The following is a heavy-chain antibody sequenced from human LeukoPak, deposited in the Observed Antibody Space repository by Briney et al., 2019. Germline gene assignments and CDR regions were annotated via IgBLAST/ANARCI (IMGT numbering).Heavy chain of an antibody. CDR2: ISSGGGVT. D-gene: IGHD3-16*01. CDR1: DFTFRTYS. CDR3: AGVGVGDWGSVWDH. V-gene: IGHV3-48*02. J-gene: IGHJ4*02. Sequence: GGSLRLSCAASDFTFRTYSMIWARQTAGTGLEWISYISSGGGVTHYAESVKGRFSISRDNAKNSVFLQMNRLKDEDSAVYFCAGVGVGDWGSVWDHRGQGARVTVSS.